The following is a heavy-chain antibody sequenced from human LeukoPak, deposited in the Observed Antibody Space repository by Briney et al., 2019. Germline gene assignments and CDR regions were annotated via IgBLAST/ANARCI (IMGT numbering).Heavy chain of an antibody. Sequence: ASVKVSCKASGYTFTGYYMHWVRQAPGQGLEWMGLINPNSGGTNYAQKFQGRVTMTRDTSISTAYMELSRLRSDDTAVYYCATIRRYDILTGGFDYWGQGTLVTVSS. CDR3: ATIRRYDILTGGFDY. J-gene: IGHJ4*02. D-gene: IGHD3-9*01. V-gene: IGHV1-2*02. CDR1: GYTFTGYY. CDR2: INPNSGGT.